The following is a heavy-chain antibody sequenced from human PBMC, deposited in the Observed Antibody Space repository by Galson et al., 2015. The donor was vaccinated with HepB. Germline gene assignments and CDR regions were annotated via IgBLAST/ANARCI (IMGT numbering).Heavy chain of an antibody. D-gene: IGHD6-13*01. V-gene: IGHV3-23*01. J-gene: IGHJ6*02. CDR3: ARELTGIAAAGQYYYYGMDV. CDR2: ISGSGGST. CDR1: GFTFSSYA. Sequence: SLRLSCAASGFTFSSYAMSWVRQAPGKGLEWVSAISGSGGSTYYADSVKGRFTISRDNSKNTLYLQMNSLRAEDTAVYYCARELTGIAAAGQYYYYGMDVWGQGTTVTVSS.